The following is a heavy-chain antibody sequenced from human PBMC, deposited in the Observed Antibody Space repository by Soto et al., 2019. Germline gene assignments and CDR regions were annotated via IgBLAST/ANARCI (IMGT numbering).Heavy chain of an antibody. D-gene: IGHD2-8*01. Sequence: PWGSLLVSCASSVFTFSNAWMSWVRQAPGKGLDWVGRIKSKTDGGTTDYAAPVKGRFTISRDDSKNTLYLQMNSLKTEDTAVYYCTTTWANIVLMVYEGRDAFDIWGQGTMVTVSS. CDR2: IKSKTDGGTT. CDR3: TTTWANIVLMVYEGRDAFDI. CDR1: VFTFSNAW. V-gene: IGHV3-15*01. J-gene: IGHJ3*02.